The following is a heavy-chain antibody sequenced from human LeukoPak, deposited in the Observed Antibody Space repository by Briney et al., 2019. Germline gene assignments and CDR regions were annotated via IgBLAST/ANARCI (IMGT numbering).Heavy chain of an antibody. CDR3: TRDGGSFCDFDY. Sequence: GGSLRLSCAASGFTFSNYAMTWVRQAPGKGLEYVSVINTDGRITYYADSVKGRFTISRDNSKNTVYLQMGSLRGEDMAVYYCTRDGGSFCDFDYWGQGALVTVSS. CDR1: GFTFSNYA. D-gene: IGHD1-26*01. CDR2: INTDGRIT. V-gene: IGHV3-64*02. J-gene: IGHJ4*02.